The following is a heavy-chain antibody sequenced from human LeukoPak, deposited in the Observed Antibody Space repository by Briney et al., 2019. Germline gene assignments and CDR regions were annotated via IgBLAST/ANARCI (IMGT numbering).Heavy chain of an antibody. CDR2: IKPDGSDQ. CDR1: GFTFSSYW. Sequence: GGSLRLSCAASGFTFSSYWRNWVRQAPGKGLEWVANIKPDGSDQYYVDSVRGRFTISRDNAKNSLYLQMNSLRAEDTAVYYCARDPHRGGDYDYWGQGTLVTVSS. V-gene: IGHV3-7*05. J-gene: IGHJ4*02. D-gene: IGHD4-17*01. CDR3: ARDPHRGGDYDY.